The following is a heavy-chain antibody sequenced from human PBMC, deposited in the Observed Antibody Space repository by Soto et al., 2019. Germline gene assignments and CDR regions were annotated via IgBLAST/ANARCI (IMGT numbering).Heavy chain of an antibody. CDR2: VTSSTTFM. V-gene: IGHV3-21*01. J-gene: IGHJ6*02. D-gene: IGHD2-8*01. Sequence: EVHLVESGGGLVKPGGSLRVSCATSGFTFSTYSMNWVRQAPGKGLEWVSSVTSSTTFMDYADSVKGRFTVSRDDAKSSLFLQMNSLRVDASAVYYCARSQRNGAMDVWGQGTTVTVSS. CDR3: ARSQRNGAMDV. CDR1: GFTFSTYS.